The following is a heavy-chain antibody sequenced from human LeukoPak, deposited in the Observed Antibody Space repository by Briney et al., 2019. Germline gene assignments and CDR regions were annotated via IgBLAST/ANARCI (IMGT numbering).Heavy chain of an antibody. J-gene: IGHJ4*02. D-gene: IGHD3-9*01. V-gene: IGHV3-48*02. CDR1: GFTFSSYT. Sequence: QPGGSLRLSCAASGFTFSSYTMNWVRQAPGKGLEWVSSISSSSSAIYYAASVKGRFTISRDNAKNSLYLQMNSLRDEDTAVYYCARGALRYSDYWGQGTPVTVSS. CDR3: ARGALRYSDY. CDR2: ISSSSSAI.